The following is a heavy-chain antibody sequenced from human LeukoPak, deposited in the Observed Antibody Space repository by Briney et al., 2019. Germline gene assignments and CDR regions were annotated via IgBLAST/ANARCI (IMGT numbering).Heavy chain of an antibody. Sequence: SETLPLTCAVYGGSFSGYYWSWIRQPPGKGLEWIGEINHSGSTNYNPSLKSRVTISVDTSKNQFSLKLSSVTAADTAVYYCARGGRYDFWSRTKFDPWGQGTLVTVSS. J-gene: IGHJ5*02. CDR3: ARGGRYDFWSRTKFDP. CDR2: INHSGST. V-gene: IGHV4-34*01. D-gene: IGHD3-3*01. CDR1: GGSFSGYY.